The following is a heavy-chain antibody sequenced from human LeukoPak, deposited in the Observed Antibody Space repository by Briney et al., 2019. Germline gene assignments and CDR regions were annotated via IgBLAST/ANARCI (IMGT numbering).Heavy chain of an antibody. J-gene: IGHJ5*02. Sequence: SETLSLTCTVSRGSISSYYWSWIRQPPGKGLEWIGYINYSGNTNYNPSLKSRVTISVDTSKNQFSLKLSSVTAADTAVYYCASFSWGSGSYNQEAIWSWFDPWGQGTLVIVSS. CDR3: ASFSWGSGSYNQEAIWSWFDP. CDR1: RGSISSYY. V-gene: IGHV4-59*08. D-gene: IGHD3-10*01. CDR2: INYSGNT.